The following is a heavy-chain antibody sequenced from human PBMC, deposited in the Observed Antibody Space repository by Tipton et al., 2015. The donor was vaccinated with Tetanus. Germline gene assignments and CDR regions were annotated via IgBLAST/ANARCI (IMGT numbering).Heavy chain of an antibody. D-gene: IGHD3/OR15-3a*01. J-gene: IGHJ3*02. V-gene: IGHV4-59*08. CDR3: ARWTASGKGAFDI. Sequence: TLSLTCTVSGGSISSFYWSWIRQSPGRGLEWIGYIYYTGNTNYNPSLKSRVTISADTTKKQFSLNLRSVIAADTAMYYCARWTASGKGAFDIWGQGTMVTVSS. CDR2: IYYTGNT. CDR1: GGSISSFY.